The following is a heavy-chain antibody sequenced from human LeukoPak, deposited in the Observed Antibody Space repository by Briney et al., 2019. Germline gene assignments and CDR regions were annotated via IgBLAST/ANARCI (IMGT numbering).Heavy chain of an antibody. CDR2: INHSGST. CDR3: ASAVPAAIVRGFDY. V-gene: IGHV4-34*01. CDR1: GGSFSGYY. J-gene: IGHJ4*02. Sequence: SETLSLTCAVYGGSFSGYYWSWIRQPPGKGLEWIGEINHSGSTNYNPSLKSRVTISVDTSKNQFSLKLSSVTAADTAVYYCASAVPAAIVRGFDYWGQGTLVTVSS. D-gene: IGHD2-2*02.